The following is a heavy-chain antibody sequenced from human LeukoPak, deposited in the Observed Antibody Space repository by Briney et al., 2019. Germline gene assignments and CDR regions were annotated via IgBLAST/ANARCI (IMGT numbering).Heavy chain of an antibody. J-gene: IGHJ4*02. V-gene: IGHV1-18*01. CDR1: GYTFTSYG. CDR3: ARSQYYYDSRGYYYFDY. CDR2: ISDYNGNT. Sequence: ASVTVSCTASGYTFTSYGISWVRQAPGQGLEWMGWISDYNGNTNYAQKLQGRVTMTTDTSTSTAYMEVRSLRSDDTAVYYRARSQYYYDSRGYYYFDYWGQGTLVTVSS. D-gene: IGHD3-22*01.